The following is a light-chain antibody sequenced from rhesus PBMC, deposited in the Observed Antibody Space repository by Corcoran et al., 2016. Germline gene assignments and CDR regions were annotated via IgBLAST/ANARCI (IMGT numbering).Light chain of an antibody. J-gene: IGKJ4*01. CDR3: QQHNSYPLT. Sequence: DIQMTQSPSSLSASVGDTVTITCQASQGISKYLAWYQQKPGKPPKLLIYDAYTLQSGVPSRFSGSGSGTEFTLTISSLQPEDFATYYCQQHNSYPLTFGGGTKVAIK. V-gene: IGKV1-25*01. CDR1: QGISKY. CDR2: DAY.